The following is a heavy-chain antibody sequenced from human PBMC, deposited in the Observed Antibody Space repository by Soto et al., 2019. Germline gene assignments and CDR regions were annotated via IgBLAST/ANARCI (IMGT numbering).Heavy chain of an antibody. CDR3: AKDLSDIVVVVAMGDLDY. CDR1: GFTFSSYG. J-gene: IGHJ4*02. Sequence: GGSLRLSCAASGFTFSSYGMHWVRQAPGKGLEWVAVISYDGSNKYYADSVKGRFTISRDNSKNTLYLQMNSLRAEDTAVYYCAKDLSDIVVVVAMGDLDYWGQGTLVTVSP. CDR2: ISYDGSNK. D-gene: IGHD2-15*01. V-gene: IGHV3-30*18.